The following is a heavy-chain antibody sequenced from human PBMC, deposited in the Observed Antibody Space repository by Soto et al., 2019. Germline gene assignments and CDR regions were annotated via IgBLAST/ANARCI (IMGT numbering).Heavy chain of an antibody. V-gene: IGHV3-7*01. Sequence: GGSLRLSCVASGYTFNRYWMNWVRQAPGKGLEWVANIKEDGSETYYVDSVEGRFTISRDNAKNSLFLQMSSLTAEDTAVYYCAREDGIAGETSAFDYWGQGTLVTVSS. CDR3: AREDGIAGETSAFDY. D-gene: IGHD1-26*01. CDR1: GYTFNRYW. J-gene: IGHJ4*01. CDR2: IKEDGSET.